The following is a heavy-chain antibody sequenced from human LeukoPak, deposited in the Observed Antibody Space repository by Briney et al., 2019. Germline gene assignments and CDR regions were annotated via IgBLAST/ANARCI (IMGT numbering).Heavy chain of an antibody. CDR3: SRDWYRTDP. D-gene: IGHD1-26*01. CDR1: GFTFSSYW. CDR2: IRTKAYRGTT. J-gene: IGHJ5*02. Sequence: GGSLRLSCAASGFTFSSYWMSWFRQAPGKGLECVGLIRTKAYRGTTEYGASVKGRFVISRDDSKSIAYLQMNSLKIEDTAVYYCSRDWYRTDPWGQGTLVTVSS. V-gene: IGHV3-49*03.